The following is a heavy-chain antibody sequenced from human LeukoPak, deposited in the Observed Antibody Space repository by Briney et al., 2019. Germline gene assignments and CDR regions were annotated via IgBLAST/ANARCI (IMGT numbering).Heavy chain of an antibody. CDR1: GYTFTSYA. CDR3: ARGRAAAGTIDY. Sequence: GASVKVSCKASGYTFTSYAMHWARQAPGQRLEWMGWINAGNGNTKYSQKFQGRVTITRDTSASTAYMGLSSLRSEDTAVYYCARGRAAAGTIDYWGQGTLVTVSS. V-gene: IGHV1-3*01. CDR2: INAGNGNT. J-gene: IGHJ4*02. D-gene: IGHD6-13*01.